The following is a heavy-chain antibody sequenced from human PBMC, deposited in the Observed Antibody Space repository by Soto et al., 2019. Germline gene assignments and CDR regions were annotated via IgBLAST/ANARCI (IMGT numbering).Heavy chain of an antibody. CDR3: AIRSGVAVARGLSAFDI. V-gene: IGHV1-2*04. J-gene: IGHJ3*02. Sequence: ASVKVSCKASGYTFTGYYMHWVRQAPGQGLEWMGWINPNSGGTNYAQKFQGWVTMTRDTSISTAYMELSRLRSDDTAVYYCAIRSGVAVARGLSAFDIWGKGTMVTGSS. D-gene: IGHD6-19*01. CDR1: GYTFTGYY. CDR2: INPNSGGT.